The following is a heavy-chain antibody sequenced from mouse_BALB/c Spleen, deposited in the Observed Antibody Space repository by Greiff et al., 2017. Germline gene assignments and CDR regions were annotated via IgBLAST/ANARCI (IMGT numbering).Heavy chain of an antibody. D-gene: IGHD4-1*01. CDR3: TTHLGLYFDY. Sequence: QVQLQQSGAELVRPGASVTLSCKASGYTFTDYEMHWVKQTPVHGLEWIGAIDPETGGTAYNQKFKGKATLTADKSSSTAYMELRSLTSEDSAVYYCTTHLGLYFDYWGQGTTLTVSS. V-gene: IGHV1-15*01. J-gene: IGHJ2*01. CDR1: GYTFTDYE. CDR2: IDPETGGT.